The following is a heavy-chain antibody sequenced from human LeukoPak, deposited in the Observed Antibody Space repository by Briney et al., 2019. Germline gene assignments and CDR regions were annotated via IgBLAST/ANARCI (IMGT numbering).Heavy chain of an antibody. CDR1: GGSISSSSYY. CDR3: ARRRGYGYGYYFDY. CDR2: IYYSVST. V-gene: IGHV4-39*01. D-gene: IGHD5-18*01. Sequence: PSEPLSLTCTVSGGSISSSSYYWGWIRQPPGKGSEWIGNIYYSVSTYYNPSLKSRVTISVDTSKNQFSLNLSAVTAADTAVYACARRRGYGYGYYFDYWGQGTLVTVSS. J-gene: IGHJ4*02.